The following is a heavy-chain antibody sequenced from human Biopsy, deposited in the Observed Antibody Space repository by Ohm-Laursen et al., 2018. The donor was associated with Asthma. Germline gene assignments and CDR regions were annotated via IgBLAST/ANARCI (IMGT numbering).Heavy chain of an antibody. CDR3: ARPRWGPYGY. CDR2: ISSSSSTI. J-gene: IGHJ4*02. V-gene: IGHV3-48*02. CDR1: GGSISSGAYY. Sequence: GTLSLTCTVSGGSISSGAYYWSWVRQPPGKGLEWVSYISSSSSTIYYADSVKGRFTISRDNAKNSLYLQMNSLRDEDTAVYYCARPRWGPYGYWGQGTLVTVSS. D-gene: IGHD4-17*01.